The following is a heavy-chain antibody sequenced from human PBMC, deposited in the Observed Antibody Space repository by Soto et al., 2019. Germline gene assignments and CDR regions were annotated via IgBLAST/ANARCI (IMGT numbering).Heavy chain of an antibody. J-gene: IGHJ4*02. D-gene: IGHD4-4*01. V-gene: IGHV3-30*18. CDR1: GFTFRFYD. CDR3: AKDAYTPIRTTAHDSGGLDH. Sequence: PGGSLRLSCATSGFTFRFYDMHWVRQAPGRGLEWVAIISRDGNNKDYGDSVKGRFTIPRDNSKNTLYLQMNSLRGEDTAVYYCAKDAYTPIRTTAHDSGGLDHWGRGTLVTVSS. CDR2: ISRDGNNK.